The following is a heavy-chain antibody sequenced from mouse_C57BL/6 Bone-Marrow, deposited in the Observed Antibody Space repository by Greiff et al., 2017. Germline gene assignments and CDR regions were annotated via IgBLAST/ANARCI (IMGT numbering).Heavy chain of an antibody. CDR2: ISSGSSTI. D-gene: IGHD1-1*01. Sequence: EVQLQASGGGLVKPGGSLKLSCAASGFTFSDYGMHWVRQAPEKGLEWVAYISSGSSTIYYADTVKGRFTISRDNAKNTLFLQMTSLRSEDTAMYYCARGKYYYGSSSFAYWGQGTLVTVSA. CDR1: GFTFSDYG. V-gene: IGHV5-17*01. J-gene: IGHJ3*01. CDR3: ARGKYYYGSSSFAY.